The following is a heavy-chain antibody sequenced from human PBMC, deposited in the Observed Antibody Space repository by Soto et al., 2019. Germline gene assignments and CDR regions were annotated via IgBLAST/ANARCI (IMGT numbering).Heavy chain of an antibody. CDR2: ISYDGSNK. CDR3: AKCPGPSAGYFDY. V-gene: IGHV3-30*18. D-gene: IGHD6-19*01. J-gene: IGHJ4*02. Sequence: GSLRLSCAASGFTFSSYGMHWVRQAPGKGLEWVAVISYDGSNKYYADSVKGRFTISRDNSKNTLYLQMNSLRAEDTAVYYCAKCPGPSAGYFDYWGQGTLVTVS. CDR1: GFTFSSYG.